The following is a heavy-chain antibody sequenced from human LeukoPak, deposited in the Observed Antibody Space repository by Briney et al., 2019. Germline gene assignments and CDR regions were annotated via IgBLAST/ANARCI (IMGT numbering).Heavy chain of an antibody. CDR1: GFTFSSYA. J-gene: IGHJ4*02. D-gene: IGHD3-10*01. CDR2: ISSNGSST. V-gene: IGHV3-64*01. CDR3: ARYGSGSYYDY. Sequence: GGPLRLSCAASGFTFSSYAMHWVRQPPGKGLEYVAAISSNGSSTYYATSVKGRFTISRDDSKNALYLQVGSLRGEDMAVYYCARYGSGSYYDYWGQGTLVSVCS.